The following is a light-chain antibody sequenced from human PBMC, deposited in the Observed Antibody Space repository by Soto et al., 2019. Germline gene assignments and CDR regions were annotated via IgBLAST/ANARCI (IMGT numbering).Light chain of an antibody. CDR2: GAS. Sequence: EIVMTQSPATLSVSPGERATLSCRASQSVSSNLAWYQQKPGQAPRLLIYGASTRATGIPARFSGSGSGTGFTLTISSLQSEGCAVDYCQQYNNWPRTFGQGTKVEIK. V-gene: IGKV3-15*01. CDR3: QQYNNWPRT. J-gene: IGKJ1*01. CDR1: QSVSSN.